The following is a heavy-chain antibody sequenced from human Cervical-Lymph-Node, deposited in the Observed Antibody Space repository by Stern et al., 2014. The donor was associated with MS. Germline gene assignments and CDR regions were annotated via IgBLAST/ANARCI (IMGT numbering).Heavy chain of an antibody. CDR1: GCTFSSYY. J-gene: IGHJ6*02. Sequence: VQLVESGAGLVKPGGSLRVSCVASGCTFSSYYINWIRQAPATGLEWLSYISNSDSNMDYADPVQGRFTISRDNDKNSLFLQMNSLRADDTAVYYCARGGVVAGGVYYYYGMDVWGQGTTVTVSS. CDR2: ISNSDSNM. V-gene: IGHV3-11*01. D-gene: IGHD6-19*01. CDR3: ARGGVVAGGVYYYYGMDV.